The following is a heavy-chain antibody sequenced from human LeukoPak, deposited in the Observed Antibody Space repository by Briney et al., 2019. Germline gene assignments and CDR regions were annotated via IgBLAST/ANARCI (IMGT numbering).Heavy chain of an antibody. CDR3: ARRLPGDSSSWYVRDNWFDP. CDR2: IQYDGNKK. D-gene: IGHD6-13*01. V-gene: IGHV3-30*02. CDR1: GFPFSSYC. Sequence: PGGSLRLSCAASGFPFSSYCMNWVRQAPGKGLEWVGFIQYDGNKKYYADSVKGRFTISRDNSKNTLYVQMNSLRAEDTALYHCARRLPGDSSSWYVRDNWFDPWGQGTLVTVSS. J-gene: IGHJ5*02.